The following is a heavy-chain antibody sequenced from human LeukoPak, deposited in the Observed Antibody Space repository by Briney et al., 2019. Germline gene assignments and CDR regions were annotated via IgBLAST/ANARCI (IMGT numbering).Heavy chain of an antibody. J-gene: IGHJ3*02. V-gene: IGHV3-48*02. CDR3: ARDRLGAWDSSGYYGDAFDI. CDR1: GFTFSSYG. CDR2: IGTSSSTI. Sequence: GSLRLSCAASGFTFSSYGMNCVRQAPAKGLAWVSYIGTSSSTIYYADSVKGRFTISRDNARNSLYLQMNSLRDEDTAVYYCARDRLGAWDSSGYYGDAFDIWGQGTMVTVSS. D-gene: IGHD3-22*01.